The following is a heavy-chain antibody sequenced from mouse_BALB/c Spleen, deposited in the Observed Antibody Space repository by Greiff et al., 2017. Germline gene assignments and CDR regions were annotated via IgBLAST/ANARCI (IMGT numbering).Heavy chain of an antibody. D-gene: IGHD1-1*01. J-gene: IGHJ4*01. CDR2: IDPENGDT. CDR1: GSNIKDYY. V-gene: IGHV14-4*02. Sequence: EVQLQQSGAELVRAGASVKLSCTASGSNIKDYYMHWVKQRPEQGLEWIGWIDPENGDTEYAPKFQGKATMTADTSSNTAYLQLSSLTSEDTAVFCCSAITTIGLGYWGQGTTVTVS. CDR3: SAITTIGLGY.